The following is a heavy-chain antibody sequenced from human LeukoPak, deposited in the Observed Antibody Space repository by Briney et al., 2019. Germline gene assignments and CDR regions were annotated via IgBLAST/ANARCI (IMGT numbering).Heavy chain of an antibody. CDR1: GGSFSGYY. V-gene: IGHV4-34*01. Sequence: SETLSLTCAVYGGSFSGYYWSWIRQPPGKGLEWIGEINHSGSTNYNPSLKSRATISVDTSKNQFSLKLSSVTAADTAVYYCAIRGYSYGYLSYWGQGTLVTVSS. D-gene: IGHD5-18*01. CDR3: AIRGYSYGYLSY. CDR2: INHSGST. J-gene: IGHJ4*02.